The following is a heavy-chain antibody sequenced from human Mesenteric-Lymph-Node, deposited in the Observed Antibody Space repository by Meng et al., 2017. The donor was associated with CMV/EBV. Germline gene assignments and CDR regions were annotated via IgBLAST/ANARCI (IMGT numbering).Heavy chain of an antibody. CDR1: GGSISSSSYY. Sequence: GSLRLSCTVSGGSISSSSYYWGWIRQPPGKGLEWIGSMYNSGSTYYNPSLKSRVTISVDTSKNQFSLKLNSVTAADTGVYYCARAVLRFLEWDLSPHPYGMDVWGQGTTVTVSS. J-gene: IGHJ6*02. CDR3: ARAVLRFLEWDLSPHPYGMDV. CDR2: MYNSGST. D-gene: IGHD3-3*01. V-gene: IGHV4-39*01.